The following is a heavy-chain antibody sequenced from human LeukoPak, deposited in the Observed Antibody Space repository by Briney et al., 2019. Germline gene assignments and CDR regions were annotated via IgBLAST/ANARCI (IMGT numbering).Heavy chain of an antibody. CDR1: GGTFTSYA. CDR2: IIPIFGTA. D-gene: IGHD3-22*01. V-gene: IGHV1-69*13. Sequence: GASVKVSCKASGGTFTSYAISWVRQAPGQGLEWMGGIIPIFGTANYAQKFQGRVTMTADESTSTAYMELSSLRSEDTAVYYCARRSGGVDYDSSGYYYSWGQGTLVTVSS. CDR3: ARRSGGVDYDSSGYYYS. J-gene: IGHJ4*02.